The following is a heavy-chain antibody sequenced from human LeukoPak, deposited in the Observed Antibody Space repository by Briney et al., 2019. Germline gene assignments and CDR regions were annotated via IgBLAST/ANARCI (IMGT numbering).Heavy chain of an antibody. Sequence: GGSLTLSCAASGFTFSSYSMNWVRQAPGKGLEWVSSISSSSSYIYYADSVKGRFTISRDNAKNSLYLQMNSLRAEDTAVYYCARSSSGWPADPDYWGQGTLVTVSS. CDR3: ARSSSGWPADPDY. D-gene: IGHD6-19*01. CDR2: ISSSSSYI. CDR1: GFTFSSYS. V-gene: IGHV3-21*01. J-gene: IGHJ4*02.